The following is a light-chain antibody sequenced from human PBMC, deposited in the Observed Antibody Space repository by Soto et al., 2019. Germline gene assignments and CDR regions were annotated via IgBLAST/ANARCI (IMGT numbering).Light chain of an antibody. J-gene: IGLJ2*01. CDR1: KLGDKY. CDR3: QAWDSSSVV. CDR2: EDT. Sequence: SYELTQSPSVSVSPGQTATITCSGGKLGDKYAYWYQQKPGQSPVVVIYEDTKRPSGIPERFSGSNSGNTATLTISGTQAMDEADYYCQAWDSSSVVFGGGTKLTVL. V-gene: IGLV3-1*01.